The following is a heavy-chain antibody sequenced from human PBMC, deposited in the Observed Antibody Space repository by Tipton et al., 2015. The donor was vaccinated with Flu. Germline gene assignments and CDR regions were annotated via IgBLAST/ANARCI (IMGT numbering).Heavy chain of an antibody. CDR1: GFTSNDYY. Sequence: SLRLSCVASGFTSNDYYMIWIRQVPGRGLEWVSHISRSGSMIDYVDTVKGRFTVSRDNAKNSVYLQMNDLRPEDTAMYYCARDYVVVPATTADYFYGMDVWGQGTTVTVSS. V-gene: IGHV3-11*01. D-gene: IGHD2-2*01. CDR2: ISRSGSMI. J-gene: IGHJ6*02. CDR3: ARDYVVVPATTADYFYGMDV.